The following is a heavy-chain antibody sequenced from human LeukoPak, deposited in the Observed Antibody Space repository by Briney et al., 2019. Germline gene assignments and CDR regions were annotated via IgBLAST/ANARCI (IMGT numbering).Heavy chain of an antibody. CDR1: GYTFTGYY. J-gene: IGHJ4*02. D-gene: IGHD3-22*01. CDR3: ATGGVWLSYFDY. V-gene: IGHV1-2*06. CDR2: INPNSGGT. Sequence: ASVKVSCKASGYTFTGYYMHWVRQAPGQGLEWMGRINPNSGGTNYAQKFQGRVTMTRDTSISTAYMELSRLSSVTAADTAVYYCATGGVWLSYFDYWGQGTLVTVSS.